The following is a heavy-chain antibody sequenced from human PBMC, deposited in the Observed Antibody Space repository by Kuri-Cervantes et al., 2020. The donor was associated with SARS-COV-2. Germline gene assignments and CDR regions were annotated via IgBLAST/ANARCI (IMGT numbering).Heavy chain of an antibody. CDR1: GFTFSSYA. Sequence: ETLSLTCAASGFTFSSYAMSWVRQAPGKGLEWVANIKQDGSEKYYVDSVKGRFTISRDNAKNSLYLQMNSLRAEDTAVYYCARDYDPRGFDYWGQGTLVTVSS. CDR3: ARDYDPRGFDY. J-gene: IGHJ4*02. V-gene: IGHV3-7*03. D-gene: IGHD3-3*01. CDR2: IKQDGSEK.